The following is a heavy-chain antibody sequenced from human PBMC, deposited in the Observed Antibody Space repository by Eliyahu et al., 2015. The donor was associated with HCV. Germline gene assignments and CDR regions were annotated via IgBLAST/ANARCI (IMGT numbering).Heavy chain of an antibody. V-gene: IGHV4-59*01. CDR2: IYYSGSA. Sequence: QVQLQESGPGLVKSSETLSLTCTVSGGSIXTXYWSWIRQFPGKGLEWIGYIYYSGSANYNPSLKSRVTMSVDTSKNQFSLKVTSVTAADTAVYYCASGGGGIAVAGTGGWFDPWGQGTLVTVSS. D-gene: IGHD6-19*01. J-gene: IGHJ5*02. CDR3: ASGGGGIAVAGTGGWFDP. CDR1: GGSIXTXY.